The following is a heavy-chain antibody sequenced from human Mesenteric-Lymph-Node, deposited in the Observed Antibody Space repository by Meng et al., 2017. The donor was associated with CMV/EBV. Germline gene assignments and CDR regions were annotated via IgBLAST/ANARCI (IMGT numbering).Heavy chain of an antibody. CDR1: GGSISSGDYY. CDR2: PYYSGST. J-gene: IGHJ4*02. D-gene: IGHD3-3*01. V-gene: IGHV4-30-4*08. Sequence: LRLSCTVSGGSISSGDYYWSWLRQPPGKGLEWIGYPYYSGSTYYNPSLKSRVTISVDTSKNQFSLKLSSVTAAATAVYSCASCTYDFWSGIDYWGQGTLVTVSS. CDR3: ASCTYDFWSGIDY.